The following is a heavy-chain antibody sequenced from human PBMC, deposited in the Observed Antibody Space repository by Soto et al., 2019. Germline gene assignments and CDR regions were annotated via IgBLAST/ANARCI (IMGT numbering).Heavy chain of an antibody. Sequence: GGSLRLSCAASGFTFSSYAMSWVRQAPGKGLEWVSAISGSGGSTYYADSVKGRFTISRDNSKNTLYLQMNSLRAEDTAVYYCAKQNGGGDYGHYYYYYYMDVWGKGTTVTVSS. J-gene: IGHJ6*03. V-gene: IGHV3-23*01. D-gene: IGHD4-17*01. CDR1: GFTFSSYA. CDR2: ISGSGGST. CDR3: AKQNGGGDYGHYYYYYYMDV.